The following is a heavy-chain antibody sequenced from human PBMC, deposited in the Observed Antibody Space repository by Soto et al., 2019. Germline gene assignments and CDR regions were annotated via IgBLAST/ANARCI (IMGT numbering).Heavy chain of an antibody. J-gene: IGHJ5*02. Sequence: EVQLVESGGGLVQPGGSLRLSCAASGFTVSSNYMSWVRQAPGKGLEWVSVIYSGGSTYYADSVKGRFTISRDNSKNTLYLQMNSLRAEDTAVYYCATYSSGWYGQFDPWGQRTLVTVSS. CDR2: IYSGGST. CDR1: GFTVSSNY. D-gene: IGHD6-19*01. V-gene: IGHV3-66*01. CDR3: ATYSSGWYGQFDP.